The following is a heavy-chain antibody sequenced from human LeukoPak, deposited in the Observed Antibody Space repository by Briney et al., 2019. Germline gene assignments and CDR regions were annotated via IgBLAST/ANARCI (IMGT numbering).Heavy chain of an antibody. CDR3: ARRRDFIDY. CDR1: GFTLSDYY. Sequence: KPGGSLRLSCAASGFTLSDYYMSWIRQAPGKGLEWVSYSSSSGTTIYYADSVKGRFAISRDNAKDSLYLQMNSLRAEDTAVYYCARRRDFIDYWGQGTLVTVSS. J-gene: IGHJ4*02. CDR2: SSSSGTTI. D-gene: IGHD3/OR15-3a*01. V-gene: IGHV3-11*01.